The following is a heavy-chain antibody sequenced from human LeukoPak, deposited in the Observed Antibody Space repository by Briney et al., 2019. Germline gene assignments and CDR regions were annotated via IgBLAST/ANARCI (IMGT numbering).Heavy chain of an antibody. CDR1: GFRFNDYS. CDR3: VKDRPCETCMPMDA. J-gene: IGHJ6*02. CDR2: LGRSGEYK. D-gene: IGHD2-2*01. Sequence: GGSLRVSCAASGFRFNDYSMSWVRQARGKGLEWVAGLGRSGEYKYYADSVKGRFTISRDNSKDTVSLQMNSLRAEDSAIYFCVKDRPCETCMPMDAWGQGTTVTVSS. V-gene: IGHV3-23*01.